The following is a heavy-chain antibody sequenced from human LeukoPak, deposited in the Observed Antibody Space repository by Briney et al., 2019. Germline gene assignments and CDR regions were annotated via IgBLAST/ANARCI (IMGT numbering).Heavy chain of an antibody. CDR3: ARFTGYDFWSGYWVDY. V-gene: IGHV4-61*02. D-gene: IGHD3-3*01. J-gene: IGHJ4*02. CDR1: GGSISSGSYY. CDR2: IYASGST. Sequence: PSQTLSLTCTVSGGSISSGSYYWSWIRQPAGKGLACIGRIYASGSTNYNPSLKSRVTISVDTSKNQFSLKLSSVTAADTAVYYCARFTGYDFWSGYWVDYWGQGILVTVSS.